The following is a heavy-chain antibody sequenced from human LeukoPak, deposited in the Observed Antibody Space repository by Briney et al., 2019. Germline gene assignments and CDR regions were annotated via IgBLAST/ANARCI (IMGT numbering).Heavy chain of an antibody. Sequence: PGGSLRLSCAVSGFTFSSYAMSWVRQAPGKGLEWVSAISGSGAITYYADSVKGRFTISRDNSKNTLYLQMNSLRAEDTAVYYCAKRLTGYYYIDSWGLGTLVTVSS. V-gene: IGHV3-23*01. CDR2: ISGSGAIT. J-gene: IGHJ4*02. CDR3: AKRLTGYYYIDS. CDR1: GFTFSSYA. D-gene: IGHD3-9*01.